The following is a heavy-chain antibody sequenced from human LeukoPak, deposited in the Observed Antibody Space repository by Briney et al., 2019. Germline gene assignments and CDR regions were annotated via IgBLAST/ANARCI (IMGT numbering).Heavy chain of an antibody. Sequence: SETLSLTCAVYGGSFSGYYWSWIRQHPGKGLEWIGYIYYSGSTYYNPSLKSRVTISVDTSKNQFSLKLSSVTAADTAVYYCARIENDFWSGYVDYWGQGTLVTVSS. J-gene: IGHJ4*02. CDR2: IYYSGST. CDR1: GGSFSGYY. CDR3: ARIENDFWSGYVDY. D-gene: IGHD3-3*01. V-gene: IGHV4-31*11.